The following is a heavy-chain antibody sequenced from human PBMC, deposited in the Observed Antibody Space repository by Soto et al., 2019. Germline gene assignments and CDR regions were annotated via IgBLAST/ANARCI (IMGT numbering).Heavy chain of an antibody. CDR3: AGAGGTGGSCPSFDY. CDR2: INHSGST. J-gene: IGHJ4*02. V-gene: IGHV4-34*01. Sequence: SETLSLTCAVYGGSFSGYYWSWIRQPPGKGLEWIGEINHSGSTNYNPSLKSRVTISVDTSKNQFSLKLSSVTAADTAVYYCAGAGGTGGSCPSFDYWGQGTLVTVSS. CDR1: GGSFSGYY. D-gene: IGHD2-15*01.